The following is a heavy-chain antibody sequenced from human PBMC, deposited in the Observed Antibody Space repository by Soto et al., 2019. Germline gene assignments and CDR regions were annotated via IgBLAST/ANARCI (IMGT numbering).Heavy chain of an antibody. CDR2: IIPIFGST. CDR1: GGTFSNSA. CDR3: ARDGDLRSDFWSGPLGGGWFDP. Sequence: QVQLEQSGAEVRKPGSSVKVSCKASGGTFSNSAITWVRQAPGQGLEWVGGIIPIFGSTNYAQKIQGRVTITADESTSTAYMELSSLTSEDTAVYYCARDGDLRSDFWSGPLGGGWFDPWGQGTLVTVSS. V-gene: IGHV1-69*12. D-gene: IGHD3-3*01. J-gene: IGHJ5*02.